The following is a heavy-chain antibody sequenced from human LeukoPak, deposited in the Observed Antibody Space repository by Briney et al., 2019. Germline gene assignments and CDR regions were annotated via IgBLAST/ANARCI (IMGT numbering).Heavy chain of an antibody. Sequence: PGGSLRLSCAASGFTFSSYGMHWVRQAPGEGLEWVSSIAITGDTYYLGSVKGRFTISRENAKNSLYLQMNSLRAGDTAVYYCTRGLMGGLDSWGQGTLVTVSS. J-gene: IGHJ5*01. CDR3: TRGLMGGLDS. D-gene: IGHD1-26*01. CDR1: GFTFSSYG. CDR2: IAITGDT. V-gene: IGHV3-13*04.